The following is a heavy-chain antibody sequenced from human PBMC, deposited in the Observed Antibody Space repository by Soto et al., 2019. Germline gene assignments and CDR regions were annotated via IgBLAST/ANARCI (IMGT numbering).Heavy chain of an antibody. CDR1: GYTFTSHG. V-gene: IGHV1-18*01. CDR2: ISAYNGNT. CDR3: ARERDGSSWSSAECLQH. Sequence: ASVKVSCKASGYTFTSHGISWVRQAPGQGLEWMGWISAYNGNTNYAQNLQGRVTMTTDTSTSIAHMELRNLRSDDTAVYYCARERDGSSWSSAECLQHWGQGTLVTVSS. D-gene: IGHD6-13*01. J-gene: IGHJ1*01.